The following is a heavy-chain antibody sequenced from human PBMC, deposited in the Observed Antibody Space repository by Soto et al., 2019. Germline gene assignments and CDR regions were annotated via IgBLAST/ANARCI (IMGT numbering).Heavy chain of an antibody. V-gene: IGHV1-69*01. Sequence: QVQLVQSGAEVKKPGSSVKVSCRASGGSFNSYAINWVRQAPGQGLEWMGGIIPLFGTTYYAQKFQGRVTITADESTTTDYMDLNSLEFEGTALYYCARPLSYYDSWMGYPPFDSWSQGTMVTVSS. CDR3: ARPLSYYDSWMGYPPFDS. J-gene: IGHJ4*02. CDR2: IIPLFGTT. CDR1: GGSFNSYA. D-gene: IGHD3-3*01.